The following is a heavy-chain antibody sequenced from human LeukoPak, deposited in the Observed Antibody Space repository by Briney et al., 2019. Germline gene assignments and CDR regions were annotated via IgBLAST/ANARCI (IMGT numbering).Heavy chain of an antibody. CDR2: IYSGGST. D-gene: IGHD3-16*01. CDR1: GFTFSSYA. CDR3: ARAEYRDGGDY. V-gene: IGHV3-66*01. Sequence: GGSLRLSCAASGFTFSSYAMSWVRQAPGNGLEWVSVIYSGGSTYYADSVKGRFTISRDNSKNTLYLQMNSLRAEDTAVYYCARAEYRDGGDYWGQGTLVTVSS. J-gene: IGHJ4*02.